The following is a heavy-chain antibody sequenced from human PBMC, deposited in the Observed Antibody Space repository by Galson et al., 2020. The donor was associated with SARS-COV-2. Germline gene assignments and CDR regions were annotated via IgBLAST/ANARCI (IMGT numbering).Heavy chain of an antibody. V-gene: IGHV4-61*02. CDR3: ARERLRGVTGWYGMDV. CDR2: IYSSGST. J-gene: IGHJ6*02. CDR1: GGSITDAPYY. Sequence: SETLSLTCSVSGGSITDAPYYWSWIRQPAGKGLEWIGRIYSSGSTNYNPPLKSRVTISVDTSKNQFSLKLTSVTAADTAVYYCARERLRGVTGWYGMDVWGQGTTVTVSS. D-gene: IGHD3-10*01.